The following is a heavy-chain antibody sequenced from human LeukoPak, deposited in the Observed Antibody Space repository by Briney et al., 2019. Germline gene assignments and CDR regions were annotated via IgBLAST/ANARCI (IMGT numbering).Heavy chain of an antibody. J-gene: IGHJ4*02. D-gene: IGHD4-17*01. V-gene: IGHV3-23*01. Sequence: GGSLRLSCAASGFTFSSYAMSWVRQAPGKGLEWVSDISGSGGSTYYADSVKGRFTISRDNSKNTLYLQMNTLRAEDTAVYYCAKDHDYGDYVVDYWGQGTLVTVSS. CDR2: ISGSGGST. CDR1: GFTFSSYA. CDR3: AKDHDYGDYVVDY.